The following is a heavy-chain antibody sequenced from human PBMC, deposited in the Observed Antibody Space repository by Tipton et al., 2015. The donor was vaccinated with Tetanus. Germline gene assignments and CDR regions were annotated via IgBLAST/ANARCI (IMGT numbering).Heavy chain of an antibody. Sequence: TLSLTCTVSGGSISSFYWTWIRQPPGKGLEWIGYIFDTGSTNYNPSLKSRVTMSVDTSKNQFSLHLTSVTAADTAVYYCARDPNSSGWYPAYFDLWGQGTLVTVSS. CDR3: ARDPNSSGWYPAYFDL. CDR1: GGSISSFY. D-gene: IGHD6-19*01. V-gene: IGHV4-59*01. CDR2: IFDTGST. J-gene: IGHJ4*02.